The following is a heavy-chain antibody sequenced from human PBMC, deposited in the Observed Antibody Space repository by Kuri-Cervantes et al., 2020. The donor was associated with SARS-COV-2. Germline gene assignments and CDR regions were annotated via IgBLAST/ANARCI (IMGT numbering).Heavy chain of an antibody. CDR2: IDYSGDT. CDR3: ARHSGFVRIAARPGYMDV. CDR1: GELFSGYY. Sequence: SETLSLTCAVSGELFSGYYWTWIRQTPGKGLEWIGSIDYSGDTYYNPSLQSRVTISGDTSKTLFSLKLSSVTAADTAVYYCARHSGFVRIAARPGYMDVWGKGTTVTVSS. V-gene: IGHV4-34*01. J-gene: IGHJ6*03. D-gene: IGHD6-6*01.